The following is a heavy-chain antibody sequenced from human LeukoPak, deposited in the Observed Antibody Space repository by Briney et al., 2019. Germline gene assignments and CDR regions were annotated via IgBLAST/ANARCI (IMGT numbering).Heavy chain of an antibody. CDR3: ARAPAMAYFDY. Sequence: PSETLSLTCTVSGGSFSSGSYYWSWIRQHPGKGLEWIGYISNTGNAYYDPSLKSRVSISIDTSKRQFSLKVRSVTAADTAVYYCARAPAMAYFDYWGQETLVSVSS. D-gene: IGHD3-16*01. J-gene: IGHJ4*02. V-gene: IGHV4-31*03. CDR2: ISNTGNA. CDR1: GGSFSSGSYY.